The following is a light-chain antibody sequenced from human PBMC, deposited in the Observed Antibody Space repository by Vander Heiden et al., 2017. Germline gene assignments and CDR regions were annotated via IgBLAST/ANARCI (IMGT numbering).Light chain of an antibody. CDR2: GNK. V-gene: IGLV1-51*01. CDR1: SYNIGNND. CDR3: GTGDSSRSAYV. Sequence: QSVLTQPPAVSSPPGQKVTISCSGSSYNIGNNDVSWYQQLPGTAPKLLIYGNKERPSGIPDRFSGSKSGTSATLGITGLQSGDEADYYWGTGDSSRSAYVFGTGTKVTVL. J-gene: IGLJ1*01.